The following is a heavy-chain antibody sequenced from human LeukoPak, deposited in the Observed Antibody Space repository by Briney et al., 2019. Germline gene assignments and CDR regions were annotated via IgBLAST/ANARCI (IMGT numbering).Heavy chain of an antibody. CDR1: GVTFSSYA. CDR3: AKGPNESSNYLFDY. D-gene: IGHD4-11*01. V-gene: IGHV3-23*01. CDR2: ITGSGGGT. Sequence: GGSLRLSCAASGVTFSSYAMSWVRQAPGKGLEWVSVITGSGGGTYYADSVKGRFTISRDNSKNMLYVQMTSLGAEDTAVYYCAKGPNESSNYLFDYWGQGTLVSVSS. J-gene: IGHJ4*02.